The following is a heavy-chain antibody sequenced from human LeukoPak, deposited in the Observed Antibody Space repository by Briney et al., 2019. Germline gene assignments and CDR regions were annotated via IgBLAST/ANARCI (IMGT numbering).Heavy chain of an antibody. CDR1: GFTFSSYS. J-gene: IGHJ4*02. D-gene: IGHD4-17*01. CDR3: ARSDYGDRGFDY. CDR2: ISSSSSYI. V-gene: IGHV3-21*01. Sequence: GGSLRLSCAASGFTFSSYSMNRVRQAPGKGLEWVSSISSSSSYIYYADSVKGRFTISRDNAKNSLYLQMNSLRAEDTAVYYCARSDYGDRGFDYWGQGTLVTVSS.